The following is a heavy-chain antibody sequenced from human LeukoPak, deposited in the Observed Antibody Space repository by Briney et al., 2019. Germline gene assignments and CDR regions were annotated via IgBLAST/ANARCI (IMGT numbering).Heavy chain of an antibody. V-gene: IGHV1-69*04. CDR2: LIPILGIA. J-gene: IGHJ4*02. CDR1: GGTFSSYA. D-gene: IGHD3-10*01. CDR3: ATYYYGSGSYYPLDY. Sequence: GASVKVSCKASGGTFSSYAISWVRQAPGQGLEWMGRLIPILGIANYAQKFQGRVTITADKSTSTAYMELSSLRSEDTAVYYCATYYYGSGSYYPLDYWGQGTLVTVSS.